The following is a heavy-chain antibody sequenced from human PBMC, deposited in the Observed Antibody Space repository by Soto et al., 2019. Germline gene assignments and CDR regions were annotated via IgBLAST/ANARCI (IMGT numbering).Heavy chain of an antibody. V-gene: IGHV1-46*03. CDR3: ASPGGYCSGGSCEADDAFDI. CDR2: INPSGGST. Sequence: GASVKVFCKASGYTFTSYYMHWVRQAPGQGLEWMGIINPSGGSTSYAQKFQGRVTMTRDTSTSTVYMELSSLRSEDTAVYYCASPGGYCSGGSCEADDAFDIWGQATMVTVSS. D-gene: IGHD2-15*01. CDR1: GYTFTSYY. J-gene: IGHJ3*02.